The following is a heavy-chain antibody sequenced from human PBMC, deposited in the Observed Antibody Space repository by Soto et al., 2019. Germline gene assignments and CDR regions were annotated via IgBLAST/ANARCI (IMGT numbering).Heavy chain of an antibody. CDR3: SRGYCSGGSCYSGNNWFDP. J-gene: IGHJ5*02. V-gene: IGHV1-46*03. CDR2: INPSGGST. Sequence: GASVKVSCKASGYTFTSYYMHWVRQAPGQGLEWMGIINPSGGSTSYAQKFQGRDTMTRDTSTSTVYMELSSLRSEDTAVYYCSRGYCSGGSCYSGNNWFDPWGQGTLVTVSS. D-gene: IGHD2-15*01. CDR1: GYTFTSYY.